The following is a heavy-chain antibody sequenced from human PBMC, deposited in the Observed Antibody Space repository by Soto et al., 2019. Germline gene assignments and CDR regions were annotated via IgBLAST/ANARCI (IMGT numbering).Heavy chain of an antibody. J-gene: IGHJ6*02. CDR3: ARIAARYGMDV. Sequence: QLQLQESGSGLVKPSQTLSLTCAVSGGSISSGGYSWSWIRQPPGKGLEWIGYIYHSGSTYYNPSLKSRVTITVDRSKNQFSRKLISVTAADTAVCYCARIAARYGMDVWGQGTTVTVSS. V-gene: IGHV4-30-2*01. CDR1: GGSISSGGYS. D-gene: IGHD6-6*01. CDR2: IYHSGST.